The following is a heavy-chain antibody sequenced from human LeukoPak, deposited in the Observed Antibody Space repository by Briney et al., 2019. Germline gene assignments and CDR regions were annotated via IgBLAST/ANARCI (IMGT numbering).Heavy chain of an antibody. D-gene: IGHD3-3*01. V-gene: IGHV1-69*04. J-gene: IGHJ3*02. CDR3: ARDMEVGVVIIRVDAFDI. CDR2: INPILGIA. CDR1: GGTFSSYT. Sequence: SVKVSCKASGGTFSSYTISWVRQAPGQGLEWMGRINPILGIANYAQKFQGRVTITADKSTSTAYMELSSLRSEDTAVYYCARDMEVGVVIIRVDAFDIWGQGTMVTGSS.